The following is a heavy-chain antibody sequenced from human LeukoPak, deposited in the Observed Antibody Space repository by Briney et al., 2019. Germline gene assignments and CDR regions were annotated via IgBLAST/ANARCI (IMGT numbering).Heavy chain of an antibody. V-gene: IGHV3-23*01. CDR3: AKDRGSGSYSDY. CDR1: GFTFSSYW. Sequence: GGSLRLSCAASGFTFSSYWMSWVRQAPGKGLEWVSAISGSGGSTYYADSVKGRFTISRDNSKNTLYLQMNSLRAEDTAVYYCAKDRGSGSYSDYWGQGTLVTVSS. J-gene: IGHJ4*02. D-gene: IGHD3-10*01. CDR2: ISGSGGST.